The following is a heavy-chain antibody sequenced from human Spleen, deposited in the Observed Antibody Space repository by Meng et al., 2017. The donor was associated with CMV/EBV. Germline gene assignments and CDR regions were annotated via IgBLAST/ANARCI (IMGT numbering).Heavy chain of an antibody. Sequence: GESLKISCAASGFTFSVYSMHWVRQAPGKGLEWVSSISSSSSFIYYADSVKGRFTISRDNAQNSLYLQMNGLRAGDTAVYYCARESASSYTLDVWGQGTTVTVS. J-gene: IGHJ6*02. V-gene: IGHV3-21*01. CDR2: ISSSSSFI. D-gene: IGHD2-2*01. CDR3: ARESASSYTLDV. CDR1: GFTFSVYS.